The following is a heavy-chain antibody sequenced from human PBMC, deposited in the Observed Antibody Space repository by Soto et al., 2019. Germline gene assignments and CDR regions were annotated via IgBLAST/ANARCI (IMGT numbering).Heavy chain of an antibody. J-gene: IGHJ4*02. D-gene: IGHD3-22*01. CDR3: ARINYFYRIGYQSYYFDF. CDR1: GYTFTSYA. V-gene: IGHV1-3*01. CDR2: INAGNGNT. Sequence: ASVKVSCKASGYTFTSYAMHWVRQAPGQRLEWMGWINAGNGNTKYSQKFQGRVTITRDTSASTAYMELSSLRSEDTAVYYCARINYFYRIGYQSYYFDFCGQGTLVT.